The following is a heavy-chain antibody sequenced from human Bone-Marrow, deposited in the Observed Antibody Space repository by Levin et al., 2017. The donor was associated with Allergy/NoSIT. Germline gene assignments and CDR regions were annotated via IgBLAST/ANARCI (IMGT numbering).Heavy chain of an antibody. CDR3: ARSLSVVPAADTEYYYGMDV. CDR1: GYTFTGYY. V-gene: IGHV1-2*02. D-gene: IGHD2-2*01. CDR2: INPNSGGT. Sequence: ASVKVSCKASGYTFTGYYMHWVRQAPGQGLEWMGWINPNSGGTNYAQKFQGRVTMTRDTSISTAYMELSRLRSDDTAVYYCARSLSVVPAADTEYYYGMDVWGQGTTVTVSS. J-gene: IGHJ6*02.